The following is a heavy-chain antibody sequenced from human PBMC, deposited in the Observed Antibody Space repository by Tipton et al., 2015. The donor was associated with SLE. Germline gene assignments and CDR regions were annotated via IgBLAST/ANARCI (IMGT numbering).Heavy chain of an antibody. CDR3: ASTGVNYRRRAFDI. Sequence: TLSLTCTVSGGSISSGDHHWNWIRQRPGKGLEWIGYIYYSGGTYYNPSLNSRVTISADTSKNQCSLKLSTVTAADTAVYYCASTGVNYRRRAFDIWGQGTMVTVSS. D-gene: IGHD5-24*01. CDR2: IYYSGGT. CDR1: GGSISSGDHH. J-gene: IGHJ3*02. V-gene: IGHV4-30-4*08.